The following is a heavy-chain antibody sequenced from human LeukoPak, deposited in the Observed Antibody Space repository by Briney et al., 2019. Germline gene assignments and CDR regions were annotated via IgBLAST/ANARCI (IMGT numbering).Heavy chain of an antibody. D-gene: IGHD4-17*01. CDR3: ARDHYGDYKPYYYYMDV. CDR2: IIPIFGTA. Sequence: SVKVSCKASGGTFSSYAISWVRQAPGQGLEWMGGIIPIFGTANYEQKFQGRVTITTDESTSTAYMELSSLRSEDTAVYYCARDHYGDYKPYYYYMDVWGKGTTVTVSS. J-gene: IGHJ6*03. V-gene: IGHV1-69*05. CDR1: GGTFSSYA.